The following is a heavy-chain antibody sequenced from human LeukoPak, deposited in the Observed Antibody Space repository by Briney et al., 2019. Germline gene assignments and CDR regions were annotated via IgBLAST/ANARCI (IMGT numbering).Heavy chain of an antibody. V-gene: IGHV4-59*08. CDR1: GGSISSYY. D-gene: IGHD6-13*01. Sequence: SETLFLTCTVSGGSISSYYWSWIRQPPGKGLEWIGYISYSGSTNYNPSVKSRVTISVDTSKNQFSLKVSSVTAADTAVYYCARGIADRYKWFDPWGQGTLVTVSS. CDR2: ISYSGST. CDR3: ARGIADRYKWFDP. J-gene: IGHJ5*02.